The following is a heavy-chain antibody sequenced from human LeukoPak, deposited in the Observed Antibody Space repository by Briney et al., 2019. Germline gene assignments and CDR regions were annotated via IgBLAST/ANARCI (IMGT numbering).Heavy chain of an antibody. J-gene: IGHJ6*03. CDR2: IYHSGST. D-gene: IGHD1-26*01. Sequence: SETLSLTCAVSGYSISSGYYWGWIRQPPGKGLEWIGSIYHSGSTYYNPSLKSRVTISVDTSKNQFSLKLSSVTAADTAVYYCARGNSGSYSYYYYYMDVWGKGTTVTVSS. V-gene: IGHV4-38-2*01. CDR1: GYSISSGYY. CDR3: ARGNSGSYSYYYYYMDV.